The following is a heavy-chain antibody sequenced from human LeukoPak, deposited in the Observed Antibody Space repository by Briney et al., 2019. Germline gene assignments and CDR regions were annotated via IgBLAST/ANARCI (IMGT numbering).Heavy chain of an antibody. J-gene: IGHJ3*02. D-gene: IGHD3-10*01. CDR2: ISSSSSYI. CDR3: AREGFVTQGLDAFDI. V-gene: IGHV3-21*01. Sequence: GGSLRLSCAASGFTFSSYSMNWVRKPPGKGLEWVSSISSSSSYIYYADSVKGRFTISRDNAKNSLYLQMNSLRAEDTAVYYCAREGFVTQGLDAFDIWGQGTMVTVSS. CDR1: GFTFSSYS.